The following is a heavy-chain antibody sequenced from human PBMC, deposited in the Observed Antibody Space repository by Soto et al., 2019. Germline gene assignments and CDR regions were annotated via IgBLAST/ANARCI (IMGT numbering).Heavy chain of an antibody. D-gene: IGHD2-8*01. CDR1: GYTFTSYG. Sequence: ASVKVSCKASGYTFTSYGISWVRQAPGQGLEWMGWISAYNGNTNYAQKLQGRVTMTTDTSTSTAYMELRSLRSDDMAVYYCAGRRYCTNGVCYTAFDIWGQGTMVTVSS. J-gene: IGHJ3*02. CDR3: AGRRYCTNGVCYTAFDI. V-gene: IGHV1-18*03. CDR2: ISAYNGNT.